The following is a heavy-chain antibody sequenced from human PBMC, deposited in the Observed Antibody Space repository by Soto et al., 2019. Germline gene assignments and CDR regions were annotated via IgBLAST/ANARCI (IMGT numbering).Heavy chain of an antibody. CDR1: GGSVSNKTYY. CDR3: ARTTAVPNTLRSRYFFDY. D-gene: IGHD4-17*01. J-gene: IGHJ4*02. V-gene: IGHV4-61*01. Sequence: QVQLQESGPGLLKPSETLSLTCSVSGGSVSNKTYYWSWIRQPPGKRLEWIGYVYYSGTTNYNPSIKGRVTISVDLSKNQCSLRLSSVTTADTALYYCARTTAVPNTLRSRYFFDYWGQGTLVTVSS. CDR2: VYYSGTT.